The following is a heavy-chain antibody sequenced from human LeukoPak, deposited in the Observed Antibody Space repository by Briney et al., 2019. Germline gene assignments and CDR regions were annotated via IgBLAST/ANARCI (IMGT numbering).Heavy chain of an antibody. CDR3: ARDSAAYYYYYYMDV. CDR2: ISYDGTKK. CDR1: GFTFSTYD. D-gene: IGHD2-15*01. V-gene: IGHV3-30*03. J-gene: IGHJ6*03. Sequence: GGSLRLSCAASGFTFSTYDMNWVRQAPGKGLEWVAGISYDGTKKYYADSVKGRFSISRDNAKNTLYLQMNSLRAEDTAVYYCARDSAAYYYYYYMDVWGKGTTVTISS.